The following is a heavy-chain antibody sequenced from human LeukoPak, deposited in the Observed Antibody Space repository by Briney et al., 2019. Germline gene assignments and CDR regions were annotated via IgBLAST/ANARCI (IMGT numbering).Heavy chain of an antibody. V-gene: IGHV4-59*01. D-gene: IGHD3-22*01. CDR3: ARTYYYDSSGYHLDY. CDR2: IYYSGST. Sequence: SETLSLTCTVSGCSFSSYYWSWIRQPPGKGLEWIGYIYYSGSTNYNPSLKSRVTISADTSKNQFSLKLSSVTAADTAVYYCARTYYYDSSGYHLDYWGQGTLVTASP. J-gene: IGHJ4*02. CDR1: GCSFSSYY.